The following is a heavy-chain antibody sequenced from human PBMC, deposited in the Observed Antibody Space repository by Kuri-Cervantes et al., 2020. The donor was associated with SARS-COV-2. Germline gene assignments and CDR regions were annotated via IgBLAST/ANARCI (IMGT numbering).Heavy chain of an antibody. CDR3: ARVGDIVGMWENWFDP. Sequence: ASVKVSCKASGYTFTGYYMHWVRQAPGQGLEWMGWINPNSGGTNYAQKFQGRVTMTRDTSISTAYMELSRLRSDDTAVYYCARVGDIVGMWENWFDPWGQGTLVTVSS. CDR2: INPNSGGT. CDR1: GYTFTGYY. J-gene: IGHJ5*02. V-gene: IGHV1-2*02. D-gene: IGHD2-15*01.